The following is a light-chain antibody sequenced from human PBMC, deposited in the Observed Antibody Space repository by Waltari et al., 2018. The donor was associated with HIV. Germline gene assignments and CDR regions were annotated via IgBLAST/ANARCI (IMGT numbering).Light chain of an antibody. CDR2: GAS. Sequence: ELVMTQSPATLSVSPGERATLSCRASQSVGSDLAWYQQKPGQAPRLVIYGASTRATGIPARFSGSGSGTEFTLTISSLQSADFAVYYCQQYYNWLPYTFGQGTKLEIK. CDR1: QSVGSD. CDR3: QQYYNWLPYT. J-gene: IGKJ2*01. V-gene: IGKV3-15*01.